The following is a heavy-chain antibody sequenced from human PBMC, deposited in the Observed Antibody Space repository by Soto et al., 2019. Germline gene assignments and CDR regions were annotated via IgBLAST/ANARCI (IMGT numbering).Heavy chain of an antibody. Sequence: ASVKVSCKASGYTFTGYYMHWVRQAPGQGLEWMGWINPNSGGTNYAQKFQGWVTMTRDTSISTAYMELSRLRSDDTAVYYCARSRGEEYYYDSSGYYYPPYYFDYWGQGTLVTVSS. V-gene: IGHV1-2*04. CDR3: ARSRGEEYYYDSSGYYYPPYYFDY. CDR1: GYTFTGYY. J-gene: IGHJ4*02. CDR2: INPNSGGT. D-gene: IGHD3-22*01.